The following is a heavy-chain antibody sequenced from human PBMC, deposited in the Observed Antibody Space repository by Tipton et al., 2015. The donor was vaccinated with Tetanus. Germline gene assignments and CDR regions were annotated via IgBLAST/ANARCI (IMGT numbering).Heavy chain of an antibody. CDR2: IIPTFDTR. Sequence: QLVQSGAEVKKPGSSVKLSCKGSGGTFNNFPISWVRQAPGQGLERMGGIIPTFDTRTYAQKFQGRLTITADRSTRTAYMELSSLRSEDTAIYFCARTSGGTREYYGIKFWGQGTLVTVSS. CDR1: GGTFNNFP. CDR3: ARTSGGTREYYGIKF. J-gene: IGHJ4*02. D-gene: IGHD2/OR15-2a*01. V-gene: IGHV1-69*06.